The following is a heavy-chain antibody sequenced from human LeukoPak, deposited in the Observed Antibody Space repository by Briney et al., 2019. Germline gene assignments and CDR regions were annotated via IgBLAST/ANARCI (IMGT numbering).Heavy chain of an antibody. V-gene: IGHV4-59*08. D-gene: IGHD1-14*01. CDR1: GGSISSYY. CDR2: IYYSGST. Sequence: PSETLSLTCTVSGGSISSYYWSWIRQPPGKGLEWIGYIYYSGSTNYNPSLRSRVTISVDTSKNQFSLKLSSVTAADTAVYYCARHTGYLDYWGQGTLVTVSS. CDR3: ARHTGYLDY. J-gene: IGHJ4*02.